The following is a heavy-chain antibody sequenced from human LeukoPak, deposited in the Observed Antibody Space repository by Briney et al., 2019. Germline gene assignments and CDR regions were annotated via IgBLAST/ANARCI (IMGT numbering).Heavy chain of an antibody. Sequence: GGSLRLSCAASGFTFSSYAMSWVRQAPGKGLEWVSAISGSGGSTYYADSVKGRFTISRDNSKNTLYLQMNSLRAEDTAVYYCAKEPDGGGYGDYGNGFDPWGQGTLVTVSS. J-gene: IGHJ5*02. D-gene: IGHD4-17*01. CDR2: ISGSGGST. V-gene: IGHV3-23*01. CDR3: AKEPDGGGYGDYGNGFDP. CDR1: GFTFSSYA.